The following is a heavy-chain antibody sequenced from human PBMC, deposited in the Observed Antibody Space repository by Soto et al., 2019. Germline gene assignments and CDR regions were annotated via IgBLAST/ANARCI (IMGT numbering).Heavy chain of an antibody. D-gene: IGHD1-1*01. V-gene: IGHV6-1*01. CDR3: ARYFVLFYVNDPDAIDI. CDR1: GDSVSSKSAA. CDR2: TYYRSKWYN. J-gene: IGHJ3*02. Sequence: SQTLSLNCAICGDSVSSKSAALNWIMQSPSRGLEWLGRTYYRSKWYNDHAVSVKSRITINPYTSKNQFSLQLNSVTPEDTAVHYCARYFVLFYVNDPDAIDIWGQRTTVTVS.